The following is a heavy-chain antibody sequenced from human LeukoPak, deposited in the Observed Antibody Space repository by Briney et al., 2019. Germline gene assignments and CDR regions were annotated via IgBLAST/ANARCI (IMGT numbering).Heavy chain of an antibody. CDR3: AKGTYYDSSGYLDY. D-gene: IGHD3-22*01. V-gene: IGHV3-23*01. CDR1: GFTFSSYA. Sequence: SGGSLRLSCAASGFTFSSYAMSWVRQAPGKGLEWVSAISGSGGSTYYADSVKGRFTISRDNSKNTLYLQMNSLRAEDTAVYYCAKGTYYDSSGYLDYWGQGTLVTVSS. J-gene: IGHJ4*02. CDR2: ISGSGGST.